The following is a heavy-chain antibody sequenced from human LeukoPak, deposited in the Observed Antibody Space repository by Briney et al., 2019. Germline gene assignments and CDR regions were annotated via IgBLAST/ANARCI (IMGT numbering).Heavy chain of an antibody. CDR1: GFTFSSYW. CDR3: VRDPTSYRYSDY. CDR2: IKQDGSEK. V-gene: IGHV3-7*01. D-gene: IGHD3-16*02. J-gene: IGHJ4*02. Sequence: GGSLRLSCAASGFTFSSYWMSWVRQAPGKGLEWVANIKQDGSEKYYVDSVRGRFTISRDNAKNSLYLQMNSLRVEDTAVYYCVRDPTSYRYSDYWGQGTLVAVSS.